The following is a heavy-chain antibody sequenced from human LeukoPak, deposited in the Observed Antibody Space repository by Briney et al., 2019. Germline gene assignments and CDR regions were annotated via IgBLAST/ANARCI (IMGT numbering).Heavy chain of an antibody. D-gene: IGHD4-17*01. CDR3: ARTAMGDYVRFPNDY. CDR1: GFTFSDSW. V-gene: IGHV3-7*03. CDR2: MNQDGSAK. J-gene: IGHJ4*02. Sequence: GGSLRLSCAASGFTFSDSWMSWVRQAPGKGLEWVANMNQDGSAKGYVDSVKGRFTISRDNSKNTLYLQMNSLRAEDTALYYCARTAMGDYVRFPNDYWGQGTLVTVSS.